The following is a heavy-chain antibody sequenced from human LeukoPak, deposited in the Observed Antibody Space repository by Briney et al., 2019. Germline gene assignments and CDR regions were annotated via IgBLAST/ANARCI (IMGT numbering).Heavy chain of an antibody. CDR3: ARGPHDYDVLTGYYPYYFDS. V-gene: IGHV4-38-2*02. J-gene: IGHJ4*02. CDR1: GSSINGGYY. CDR2: LYHSGST. D-gene: IGHD3-9*01. Sequence: SETLSLTCTVSGSSINGGYYWGWIRQPPGKGLEWIGSLYHSGSTYYNPSLKSRVTISVDTSKIQFSLKLSSVTAADTAVYYCARGPHDYDVLTGYYPYYFDSWGQGTLVTVSS.